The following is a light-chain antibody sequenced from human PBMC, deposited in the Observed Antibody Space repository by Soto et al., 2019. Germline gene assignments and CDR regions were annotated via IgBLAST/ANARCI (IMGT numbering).Light chain of an antibody. CDR1: QSVFSTY. J-gene: IGKJ5*01. V-gene: IGKV3-15*01. CDR3: QRYHNWPPIP. Sequence: IVLTQSPATLSLSAGERATLSCRAAQSVFSTYLAWYQQKPGQAPRLLIYGASTRATGIPARFSGSGSGTEFTLTISSLQSEDFAVYYCQRYHNWPPIPFGQGTRPAIK. CDR2: GAS.